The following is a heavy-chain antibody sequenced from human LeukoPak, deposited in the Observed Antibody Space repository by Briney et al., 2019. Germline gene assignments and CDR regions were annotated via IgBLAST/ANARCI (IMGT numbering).Heavy chain of an antibody. CDR1: GFNFDDYG. CDR2: INYNGGST. J-gene: IGHJ4*02. V-gene: IGHV3-20*04. Sequence: PGGSPRLSCAASGFNFDDYGMNWVRQAPGKGLEWVSGINYNGGSTGYADSVKGRFTISRDNAKNSLYLQMNSLRAEDTALYYCARDGYYGSGSYYKDWGQGTLVTVSS. CDR3: ARDGYYGSGSYYKD. D-gene: IGHD3-10*01.